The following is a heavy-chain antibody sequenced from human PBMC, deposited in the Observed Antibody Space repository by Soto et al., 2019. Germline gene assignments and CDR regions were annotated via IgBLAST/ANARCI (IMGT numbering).Heavy chain of an antibody. CDR1: GFTFSDYY. V-gene: IGHV3-11*06. D-gene: IGHD2-15*01. Sequence: QVQLVESGGGLVKPGGSLRLSCAASGFTFSDYYMSWIRQAPGKGLEWVSDISSSTTYTNYADSVKGRFTISRDNAKSSLYLDMNSLRAEDTAVYYCARDLLDCSGGSCYSLGSDYWGQGTLVTVSS. J-gene: IGHJ4*02. CDR3: ARDLLDCSGGSCYSLGSDY. CDR2: ISSSTTYT.